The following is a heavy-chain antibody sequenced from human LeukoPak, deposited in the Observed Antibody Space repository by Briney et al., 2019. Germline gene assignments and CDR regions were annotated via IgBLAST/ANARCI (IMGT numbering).Heavy chain of an antibody. CDR2: INWNGGST. V-gene: IGHV3-20*04. Sequence: GGSLRLSCAASGFTFDDYGMSWVRLAPGKGLEWVSGINWNGGSTGYADSVKGRFTISRDNAKNSLYLQMNSLRAEDTALYYCARAQTHYYGSGIDYWGQGTLVTVSS. J-gene: IGHJ4*02. CDR3: ARAQTHYYGSGIDY. D-gene: IGHD3-10*01. CDR1: GFTFDDYG.